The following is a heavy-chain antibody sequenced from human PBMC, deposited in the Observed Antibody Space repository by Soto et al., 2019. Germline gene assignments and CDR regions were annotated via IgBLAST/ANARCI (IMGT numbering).Heavy chain of an antibody. J-gene: IGHJ4*02. Sequence: QVHLVQSGAEVKKPGASVKVSCKASGYTFTSYGITWVRQAPGQGLEWMGWISAHNGNTEYSQKLQGRVIVTRDTSKSPAYMALRSLRSDDTAVYYWARGRYGDYWGQGALVTVSS. D-gene: IGHD1-1*01. V-gene: IGHV1-18*01. CDR3: ARGRYGDY. CDR2: ISAHNGNT. CDR1: GYTFTSYG.